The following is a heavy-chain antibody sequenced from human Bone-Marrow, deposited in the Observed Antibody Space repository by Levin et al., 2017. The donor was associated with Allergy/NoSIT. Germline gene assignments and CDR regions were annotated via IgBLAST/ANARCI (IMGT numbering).Heavy chain of an antibody. D-gene: IGHD3-3*01. CDR2: IWYDGSNK. CDR1: GFTFSSYG. V-gene: IGHV3-33*01. Sequence: GESLKISCAASGFTFSSYGMHWVRQAPGKGLEWVAVIWYDGSNKYYADSVKGRFTISRDNSKNTLYLQMNSLRAEDTAVYYCARDRFIRFGVVIKRQGAFDIWGQGTMVTVSS. CDR3: ARDRFIRFGVVIKRQGAFDI. J-gene: IGHJ3*02.